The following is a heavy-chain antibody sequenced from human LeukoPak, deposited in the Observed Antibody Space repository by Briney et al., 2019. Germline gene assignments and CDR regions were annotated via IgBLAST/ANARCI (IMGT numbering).Heavy chain of an antibody. CDR3: ARMILLLGDVLTVPPRGFDY. CDR1: GYTFTTYG. J-gene: IGHJ4*02. Sequence: GASVKVSCKASGYTFTTYGISWVRQAPGQGLEWLGRMSVYNGNTNYAQKLQGRVTMTTDTSTSTAYMELRSLRSDDTAVYYCARMILLLGDVLTVPPRGFDYWGQGTLVTVSS. D-gene: IGHD3-9*01. V-gene: IGHV1-18*01. CDR2: MSVYNGNT.